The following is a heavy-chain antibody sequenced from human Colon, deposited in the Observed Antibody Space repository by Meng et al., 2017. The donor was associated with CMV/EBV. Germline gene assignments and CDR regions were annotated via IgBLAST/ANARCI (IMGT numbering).Heavy chain of an antibody. Sequence: QVQLQESGPGLVKPSQTLSLTCTVSGGSISSGDYYWNWIRQPPGKGLEWIGYIYDSGTTYYNPSLKSRLSISVDTSKNQFSLNLSSLTAADTAVYYCARGPVVGWIFLAFDIWGQGTLVTVSS. CDR3: ARGPVVGWIFLAFDI. J-gene: IGHJ3*02. CDR1: GGSISSGDYY. CDR2: IYDSGTT. D-gene: IGHD2-2*03. V-gene: IGHV4-30-4*08.